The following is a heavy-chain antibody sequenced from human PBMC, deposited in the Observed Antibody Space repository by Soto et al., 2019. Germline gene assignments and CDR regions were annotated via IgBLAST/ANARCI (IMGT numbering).Heavy chain of an antibody. CDR2: IIPMFGIA. CDR1: GGTFSTYA. J-gene: IGHJ5*01. CDR3: ARDEGGSGYQLDS. V-gene: IGHV1-69*04. Sequence: QVQLVQSGAEVKKPGSSVKVSCKASGGTFSTYATSWVRQAPGQGLEWMGMIIPMFGIANYAQKFQGRATITADKSTSTAYMELSSLRSEDTAVYYCARDEGGSGYQLDSWGQGTLVTVSS. D-gene: IGHD3-22*01.